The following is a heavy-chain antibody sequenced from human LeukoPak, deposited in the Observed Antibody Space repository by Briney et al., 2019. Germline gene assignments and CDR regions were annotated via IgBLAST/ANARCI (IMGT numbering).Heavy chain of an antibody. Sequence: GGSLRLSCAASGFSLSSYGMNWVRQAPGKGLEWVGGIKFDGIREFYADSVKGRFTVSKDTSKNTLHLQMDSLRAEDTAVYYCASGSLGHYYDSSGYEYWGQGTLVTVSS. J-gene: IGHJ4*02. V-gene: IGHV3-33*05. CDR2: IKFDGIRE. CDR1: GFSLSSYG. D-gene: IGHD3-22*01. CDR3: ASGSLGHYYDSSGYEY.